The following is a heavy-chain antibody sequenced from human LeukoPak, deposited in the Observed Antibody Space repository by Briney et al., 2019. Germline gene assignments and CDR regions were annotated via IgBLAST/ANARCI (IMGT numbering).Heavy chain of an antibody. D-gene: IGHD2-21*02. CDR3: ARGLHGRDEY. CDR2: IWYDGSNK. J-gene: IGHJ4*02. Sequence: GGSLRLSCAASGFTFSSYGMHWVRQAPGKGLEWVAVIWYDGSNKYYADSVEGRFTISRDNAKNTVYLQMSDLRVEDTAVYYCARGLHGRDEYGGQGTLVTVSS. V-gene: IGHV3-33*01. CDR1: GFTFSSYG.